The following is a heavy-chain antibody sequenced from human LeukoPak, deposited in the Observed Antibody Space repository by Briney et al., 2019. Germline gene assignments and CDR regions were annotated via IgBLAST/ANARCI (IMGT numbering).Heavy chain of an antibody. V-gene: IGHV3-23*01. CDR1: GFTFSSYA. CDR2: ISVSGGSP. J-gene: IGHJ5*02. D-gene: IGHD3-3*01. CDR3: AKGLREYDFWSGYAT. Sequence: GGSLRLSCAASGFTFSSYAMMWVRQAPGKGLDWVSTISVSGGSPNDADSVKGRFTISRDNSKNTLFLQMNSLRAEDTALYYCAKGLREYDFWSGYATWGQGTLVTVSS.